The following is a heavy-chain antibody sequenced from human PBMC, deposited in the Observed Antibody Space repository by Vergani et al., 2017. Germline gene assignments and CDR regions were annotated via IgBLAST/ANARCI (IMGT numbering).Heavy chain of an antibody. CDR2: ISSSSAAI. D-gene: IGHD4-11*01. V-gene: IGHV3-48*01. CDR3: AKERDDSNYGFDY. J-gene: IGHJ4*02. Sequence: EVQLLESGGGLVQPGGSLRLSCAASGFTFRPYTMNWVRQGPGKGLEWLSYISSSSAAINYADSVKGRFTISRDNAKNSLYLQMNSLRAEDTAVYYCAKERDDSNYGFDYWGQGTLVTVSS. CDR1: GFTFRPYT.